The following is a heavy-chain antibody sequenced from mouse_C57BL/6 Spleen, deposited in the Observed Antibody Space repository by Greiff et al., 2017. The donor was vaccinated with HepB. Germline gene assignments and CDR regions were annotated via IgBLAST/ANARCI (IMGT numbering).Heavy chain of an antibody. CDR1: GYTFTDYY. CDR2: IYPGSGNT. J-gene: IGHJ3*01. D-gene: IGHD2-2*01. CDR3: ARGVTTEFAY. V-gene: IGHV1-76*01. Sequence: LEESGAELVRPGASVKLSCKASGYTFTDYYINWVKQRPGQGLEWIARIYPGSGNTYYNEKFKGKATLTAEKSSSTAYMQLSSLTSEDSAVYFCARGVTTEFAYWGQGTLVTVSA.